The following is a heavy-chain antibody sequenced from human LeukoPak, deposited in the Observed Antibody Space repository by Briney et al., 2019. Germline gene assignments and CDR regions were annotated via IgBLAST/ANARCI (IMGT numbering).Heavy chain of an antibody. V-gene: IGHV3-23*01. CDR3: ASPKRTYCGGDCRYDY. Sequence: GGSLRLSCAASGFTFSTYAIMWVRQAPGKGLHWVSSIYSDGSTYYADSVRGRFIISRDNSKNTLHLQMNSLRAEDTAVYYCASPKRTYCGGDCRYDYWGQGTLVTVSS. CDR1: GFTFSTYA. J-gene: IGHJ4*02. CDR2: IYSDGST. D-gene: IGHD2-21*02.